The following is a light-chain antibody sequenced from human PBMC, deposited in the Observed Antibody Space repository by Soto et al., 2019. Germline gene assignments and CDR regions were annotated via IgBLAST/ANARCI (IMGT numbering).Light chain of an antibody. CDR2: DVS. Sequence: QSALTQPASVSGSPGQSSTISCTGTSSDVGGYNYVSWYQQHPGKAPKLMIYDVSNRPSGVSNRFSGSKSGNTASLTISGLHAEDEADYYCSSYTSSSTRVFGGRTKVTVL. V-gene: IGLV2-14*01. CDR3: SSYTSSSTRV. J-gene: IGLJ2*01. CDR1: SSDVGGYNY.